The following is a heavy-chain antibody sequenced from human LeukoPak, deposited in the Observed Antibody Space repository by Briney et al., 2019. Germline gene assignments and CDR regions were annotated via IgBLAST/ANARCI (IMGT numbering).Heavy chain of an antibody. Sequence: GGSLRLSCAASGFTFSSHWMSWVRQAPGKGLEWVTNINQYGSERNYVDSVKGRFTISRDNAKSSLYLQMNSLRAEDTAIYYCARDHVVDGLVFDYWGQGTLVTVSS. CDR3: ARDHVVDGLVFDY. CDR2: INQYGSER. D-gene: IGHD2-15*01. CDR1: GFTFSSHW. J-gene: IGHJ4*02. V-gene: IGHV3-7*01.